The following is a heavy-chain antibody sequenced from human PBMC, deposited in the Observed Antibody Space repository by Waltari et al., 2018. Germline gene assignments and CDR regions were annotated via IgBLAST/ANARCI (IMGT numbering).Heavy chain of an antibody. CDR1: GYTFTSYD. CDR3: ARTGSIAARPRSGYYFDY. D-gene: IGHD6-6*01. Sequence: QVQLVQSGAEVKKPGASVKVSCKASGYTFTSYDINWVRQATGQGLEWMGWMNPNSGNTGYAQKFQGRVTMTRNTSISTAYMELSSLRSEDTAVYYCARTGSIAARPRSGYYFDYWGQGTLVTVSS. CDR2: MNPNSGNT. J-gene: IGHJ4*02. V-gene: IGHV1-8*01.